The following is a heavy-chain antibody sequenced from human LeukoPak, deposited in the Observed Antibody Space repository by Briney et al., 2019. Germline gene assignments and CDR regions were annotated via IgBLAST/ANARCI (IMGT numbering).Heavy chain of an antibody. D-gene: IGHD1-26*01. V-gene: IGHV5-51*01. Sequence: GESLKISCKGSGYSFTSYWIGWVRQMPGKGLEWMGIIYPGDSDTRYSPSFQGQVTISADKSISTAYLQWSSLKASDTATYYCARVGGSYYKDYYYMDVWGKGTTVTVSS. CDR2: IYPGDSDT. CDR3: ARVGGSYYKDYYYMDV. CDR1: GYSFTSYW. J-gene: IGHJ6*03.